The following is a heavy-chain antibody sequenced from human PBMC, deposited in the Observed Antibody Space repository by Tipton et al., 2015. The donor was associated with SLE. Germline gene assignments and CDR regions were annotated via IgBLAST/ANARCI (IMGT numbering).Heavy chain of an antibody. CDR1: GASISSFSYY. CDR3: ASRRDGRGTWFDP. Sequence: TLSLTCTVSGASISSFSYYWGWIRQPPGKGLEWIGNMYYTGSTHYNPSLKSRVTISVDTSKNQFSLKLSSVTAADTAVYYCASRRDGRGTWFDPWGQGTLVTVSS. D-gene: IGHD3-10*01. CDR2: MYYTGST. J-gene: IGHJ5*02. V-gene: IGHV4-39*07.